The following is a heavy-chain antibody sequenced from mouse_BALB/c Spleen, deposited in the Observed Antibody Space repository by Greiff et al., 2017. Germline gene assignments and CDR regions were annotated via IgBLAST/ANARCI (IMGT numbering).Heavy chain of an antibody. CDR2: ISDGGSYT. Sequence: DVKLVESGGGLVKPGGSLKLSCAASGFTFSDYYMYWVRQTPEKRLEWVATISDGGSYTYYPDSVKGRFTISRDNAKNNLYLQMSSLKSEDTAMYYCARDGGRGAMDYWGQGTSVTVSS. V-gene: IGHV5-4*02. CDR3: ARDGGRGAMDY. CDR1: GFTFSDYY. J-gene: IGHJ4*01. D-gene: IGHD3-3*01.